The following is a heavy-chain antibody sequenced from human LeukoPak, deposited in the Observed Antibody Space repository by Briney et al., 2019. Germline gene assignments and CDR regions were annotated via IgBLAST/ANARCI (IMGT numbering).Heavy chain of an antibody. CDR3: AKNRGGSYYSGSDY. Sequence: QTGGSLRLSCAASGFTFSDYYMSWIRQAPGKGLEWVSAVRGGDAGTSYADSVKGRFTISRDNSKNTLYLQMNSLRADDTAVYYCAKNRGGSYYSGSDYWGQGTLVTVSS. J-gene: IGHJ4*02. D-gene: IGHD1-26*01. CDR2: VRGGDAGT. CDR1: GFTFSDYY. V-gene: IGHV3-23*01.